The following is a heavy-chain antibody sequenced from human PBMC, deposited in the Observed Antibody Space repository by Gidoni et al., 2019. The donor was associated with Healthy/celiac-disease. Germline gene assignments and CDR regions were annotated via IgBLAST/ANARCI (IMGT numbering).Heavy chain of an antibody. Sequence: QVQLQQWGAGLLMPSETLSLTCAVYGGSFSGYYWSWIRQPPGKGLEWIGEINHSGSTNYNPSLKSRVTISVDTSKNQFSLKLSSVTAADTAVYYCARGVRYSGYLKLGSNAFDIWGQGTMVTVSS. CDR2: INHSGST. V-gene: IGHV4-34*01. CDR3: ARGVRYSGYLKLGSNAFDI. J-gene: IGHJ3*02. CDR1: GGSFSGYY. D-gene: IGHD5-12*01.